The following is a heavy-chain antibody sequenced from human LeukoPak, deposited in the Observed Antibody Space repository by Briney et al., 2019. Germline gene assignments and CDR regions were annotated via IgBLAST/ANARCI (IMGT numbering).Heavy chain of an antibody. CDR3: ARDRDGYNSIAAAFDY. CDR1: GSTFSSYA. Sequence: PGGSLRLSCAASGSTFSSYAMHWVRQAPGKGLEWVAVISYDGSNKYYADSVKGRFTISRDNSKNTLYLQMNSLRAEDTAVYYCARDRDGYNSIAAAFDYWGQGTLVTVSS. V-gene: IGHV3-30-3*01. D-gene: IGHD5-24*01. CDR2: ISYDGSNK. J-gene: IGHJ4*02.